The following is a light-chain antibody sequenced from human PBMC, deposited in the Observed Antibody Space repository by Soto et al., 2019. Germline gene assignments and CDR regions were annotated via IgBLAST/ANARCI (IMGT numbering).Light chain of an antibody. J-gene: IGKJ4*01. V-gene: IGKV4-1*01. Sequence: DIVMTQSPDSLAVSLGERATINCKSSQSVLVTPDNKNNLAWYQQKPGQPPRLLIYWAFFRESGVPDRFSGSGSGPDFTLTISSLRAEDVAVYYCQQYFIAPLTFGGGTKVEIK. CDR2: WAF. CDR3: QQYFIAPLT. CDR1: QSVLVTPDNKNN.